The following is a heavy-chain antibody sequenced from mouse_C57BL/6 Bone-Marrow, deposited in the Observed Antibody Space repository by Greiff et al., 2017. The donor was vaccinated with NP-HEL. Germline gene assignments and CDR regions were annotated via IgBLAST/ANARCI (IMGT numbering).Heavy chain of an antibody. CDR3: TATTIVASYCALDY. Sequence: EVQLLESGAGLVQPGGSLKLSCAASGFTFSSYAMSWVRQTPGKRLEWVAYIRRCGGYTYYAETVKGRFTNSRDNARNTPYLQVSRLKSQDTAVYYCTATTIVASYCALDYWGQGTSVTVSS. J-gene: IGHJ4*01. D-gene: IGHD1-1*01. CDR2: IRRCGGYT. CDR1: GFTFSSYA. V-gene: IGHV5-9-1*02.